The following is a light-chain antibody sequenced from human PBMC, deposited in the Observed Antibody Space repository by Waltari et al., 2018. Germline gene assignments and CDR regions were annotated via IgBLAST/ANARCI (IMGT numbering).Light chain of an antibody. CDR3: QTGGHGTWV. CDR1: SGHSSNI. V-gene: IGLV4-69*01. Sequence: QLVVTQSPSAYASLGASVNLTCTLSSGHSSNIIAWLQQQPEKGPRYLMKVNSDASHSRGDEIPDRFSGSSSGAERYLTISSLQAEDEADYYCQTGGHGTWVFGGGTKLTVL. J-gene: IGLJ3*02. CDR2: VNSDASH.